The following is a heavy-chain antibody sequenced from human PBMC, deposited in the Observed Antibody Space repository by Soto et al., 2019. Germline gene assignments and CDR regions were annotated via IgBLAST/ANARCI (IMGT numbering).Heavy chain of an antibody. D-gene: IGHD4-17*01. Sequence: GASVKVSCTASGYTFTSYGMSWVRQAPGQGLEWMGWISAYNGNTNYAQKLQGRVTMTTDTSTSTAYMELRSLRSDDTAVYYCARVHYGDYSGVFDYWGQGTLVTVSS. CDR3: ARVHYGDYSGVFDY. CDR1: GYTFTSYG. CDR2: ISAYNGNT. V-gene: IGHV1-18*01. J-gene: IGHJ4*02.